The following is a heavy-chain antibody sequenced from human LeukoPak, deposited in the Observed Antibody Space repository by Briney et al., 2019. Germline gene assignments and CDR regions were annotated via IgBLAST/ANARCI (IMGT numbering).Heavy chain of an antibody. CDR2: IYYSGST. J-gene: IGHJ3*02. V-gene: IGHV4-59*01. Sequence: SETLSLTCTVSGGSISSYYWSWLRQPPGEGLEWIGYIYYSGSTNYNPSLKSRVTISADTSKNQFSLKLSSVTAADTAVYYCARDRYYDSSGWGNDAFDIWGQGAMVTVSS. D-gene: IGHD3-22*01. CDR1: GGSISSYY. CDR3: ARDRYYDSSGWGNDAFDI.